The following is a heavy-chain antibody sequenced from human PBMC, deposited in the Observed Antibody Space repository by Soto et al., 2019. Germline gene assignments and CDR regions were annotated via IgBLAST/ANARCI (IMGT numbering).Heavy chain of an antibody. CDR1: GYSFTSYW. V-gene: IGHV5-10-1*01. CDR3: AITYYYDSSGYYKPDAFDI. Sequence: PXESLKISCKGSGYSFTSYWISWVRQMPGKGLEWMGRIDPSDSYTNYSPSFQGHVTISADKSISTAYLQWSSLKASDTAMYYCAITYYYDSSGYYKPDAFDIWGQGTMVTVSS. J-gene: IGHJ3*02. D-gene: IGHD3-22*01. CDR2: IDPSDSYT.